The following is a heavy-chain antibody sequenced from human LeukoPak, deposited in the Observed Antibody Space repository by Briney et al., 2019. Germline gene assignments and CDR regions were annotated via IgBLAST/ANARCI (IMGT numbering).Heavy chain of an antibody. CDR2: VFHTGTT. J-gene: IGHJ4*02. CDR1: GYSITNGHY. V-gene: IGHV4-38-2*01. D-gene: IGHD2-2*01. Sequence: SETLSLTCAVSGYSITNGHYRGWFRLPTGKGLEWIGNVFHTGTTNYNPSLKSRVTMSVDASENQFSLKMTSVTAADTALYYCATGYSSSWSDFWGQGTLVTVSP. CDR3: ATGYSSSWSDF.